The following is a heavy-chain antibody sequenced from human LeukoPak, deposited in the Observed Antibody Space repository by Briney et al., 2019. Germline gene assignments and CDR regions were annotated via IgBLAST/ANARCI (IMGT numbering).Heavy chain of an antibody. J-gene: IGHJ5*02. CDR1: GFTFSNAW. V-gene: IGHV3-15*01. Sequence: GGSLRLSCAASGFTFSNAWMSWVRQAPGKGLEWVGRIKSKTDDGTTDYAAPVKGRFTISRDDSKNTLYLQMNSLRAEDTAVYYCAKATILSWFDPWGQGTLVTVSS. CDR3: AKATILSWFDP. D-gene: IGHD5-12*01. CDR2: IKSKTDDGTT.